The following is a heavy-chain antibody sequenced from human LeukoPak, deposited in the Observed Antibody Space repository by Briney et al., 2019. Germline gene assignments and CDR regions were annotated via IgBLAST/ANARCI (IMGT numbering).Heavy chain of an antibody. Sequence: GGSLRLSCAASGFTFSSYSMNWVRQAPGKGLEWVSSISSSSSYIYYADSVKGRFTISRDNAKNSLYLQMNSLRAEDTAVYYCARDYVVAATPAGFDPWGQGTLVTVSS. CDR1: GFTFSSYS. V-gene: IGHV3-21*01. CDR3: ARDYVVAATPAGFDP. J-gene: IGHJ5*02. CDR2: ISSSSSYI. D-gene: IGHD2-15*01.